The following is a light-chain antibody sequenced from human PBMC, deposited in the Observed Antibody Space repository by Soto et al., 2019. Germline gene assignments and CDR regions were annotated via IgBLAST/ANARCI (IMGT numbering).Light chain of an antibody. Sequence: QSVLTQPPSASGTPGQRVTISCSGSSSNIGSNYVYWYQQLPGTAPQLILYRNKPRPSGVPVRFSGSKSGTSAALAISGLRSEDEADYYCAACDGILSGHDVFGTGTKVTVL. CDR3: AACDGILSGHDV. CDR1: SSNIGSNY. J-gene: IGLJ1*01. CDR2: RNK. V-gene: IGLV1-47*01.